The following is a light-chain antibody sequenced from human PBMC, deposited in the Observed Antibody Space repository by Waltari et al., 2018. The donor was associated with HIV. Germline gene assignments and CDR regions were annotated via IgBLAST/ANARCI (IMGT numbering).Light chain of an antibody. J-gene: IGLJ2*01. Sequence: QSALTQPPSASGSPGQSVTISLTGSSRDLGGYTYVSWSQQHPGKAPKLLIYEVAKRPSGVSSRFSGSKSGYTASLTVSGLQAEDEADYYCSSYAGSRGLFGGGTKLTV. CDR1: SRDLGGYTY. CDR3: SSYAGSRGL. CDR2: EVA. V-gene: IGLV2-8*01.